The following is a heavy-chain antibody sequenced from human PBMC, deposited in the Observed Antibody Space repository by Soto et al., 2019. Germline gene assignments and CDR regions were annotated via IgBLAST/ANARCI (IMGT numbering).Heavy chain of an antibody. CDR2: IIPIFGTA. Sequence: QVQLVQSGAEVKKPGSSVKVSCKASGGTFSSYAISWVRQAPGQGLEWMGGIIPIFGTANYAQKFQGRVTIPADESTSTAYMELSSLRSEDTAVYYCARASANDYVWGSYRYNWFDPWGQGTLVTVSS. J-gene: IGHJ5*02. CDR3: ARASANDYVWGSYRYNWFDP. CDR1: GGTFSSYA. D-gene: IGHD3-16*02. V-gene: IGHV1-69*12.